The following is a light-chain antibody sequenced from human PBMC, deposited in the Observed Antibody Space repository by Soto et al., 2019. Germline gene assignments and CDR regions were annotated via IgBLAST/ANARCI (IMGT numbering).Light chain of an antibody. CDR3: MQGTHWPPYT. J-gene: IGKJ2*01. Sequence: DVVMNQSTLSLPVTLGQPASISCRSSQSLAYSDGNTYLNWFQQRPGQSPRRLIYKVSNRDSGVPDRFSGSGSGTDFTLKISRVEAEDVGVYYCMQGTHWPPYTFGQGTKLEIK. V-gene: IGKV2-30*01. CDR2: KVS. CDR1: QSLAYSDGNTY.